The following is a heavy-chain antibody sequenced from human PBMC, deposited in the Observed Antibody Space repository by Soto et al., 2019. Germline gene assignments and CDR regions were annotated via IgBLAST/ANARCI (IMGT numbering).Heavy chain of an antibody. J-gene: IGHJ4*02. Sequence: SETLSLTCAVYGGSFSGYYWSWIRQPPGKGLEWIGEINHSGSTNYNPSLKSRVTISVDTSKNQFSLKLSSVTAADTAVYYCARGRYYYGSSGYHLQPLFDYWGQGTLVTVSS. CDR3: ARGRYYYGSSGYHLQPLFDY. V-gene: IGHV4-34*01. D-gene: IGHD3-22*01. CDR1: GGSFSGYY. CDR2: INHSGST.